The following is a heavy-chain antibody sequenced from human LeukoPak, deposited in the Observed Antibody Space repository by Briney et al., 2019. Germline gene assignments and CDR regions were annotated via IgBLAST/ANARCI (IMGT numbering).Heavy chain of an antibody. CDR1: GFTFSSYG. D-gene: IGHD6-13*01. Sequence: GGTLRLSCAASGFTFSSYGMSWIRQAPGKGLEWVSYISSSGSTIHYADSVKGRFAISRDNAKNSLYLQMNSLRAEDTAVYYCARDISSSWYIVDYWGQGTLVTVSS. CDR2: ISSSGSTI. J-gene: IGHJ4*02. V-gene: IGHV3-48*04. CDR3: ARDISSSWYIVDY.